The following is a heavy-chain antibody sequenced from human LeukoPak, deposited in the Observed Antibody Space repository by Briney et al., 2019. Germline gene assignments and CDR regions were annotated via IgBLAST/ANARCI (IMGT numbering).Heavy chain of an antibody. V-gene: IGHV4-59*01. Sequence: SETLSLTCTVSGGSISGYYWSWIRQPPGKGLEWMGYIYYSGSTNYNPSLKSRVTISVDTSKNQFSLKLTSVTAADTAVYYCAREYSSGWYRAFDYWGQGTLVTVSS. CDR2: IYYSGST. CDR3: AREYSSGWYRAFDY. J-gene: IGHJ4*02. CDR1: GGSISGYY. D-gene: IGHD6-19*01.